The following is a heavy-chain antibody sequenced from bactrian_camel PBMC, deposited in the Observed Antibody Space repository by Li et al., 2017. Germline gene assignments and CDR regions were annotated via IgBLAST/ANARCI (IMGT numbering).Heavy chain of an antibody. CDR3: AADLARYCGAFSGFFARAS. Sequence: HVQLVESGGGSVQAGGSLRLSCAASGYASVRKCMGWFRQAPGKEREGVATIDTDGSTRYADSVKGRFTLSKDNAKNTLYLQMNSLKPEDSAMYYCAADLARYCGAFSGFFARASWGQGTQVTVS. V-gene: IGHV3S55*01. J-gene: IGHJ4*01. D-gene: IGHD2*01. CDR1: GYASVRKC. CDR2: IDTDGST.